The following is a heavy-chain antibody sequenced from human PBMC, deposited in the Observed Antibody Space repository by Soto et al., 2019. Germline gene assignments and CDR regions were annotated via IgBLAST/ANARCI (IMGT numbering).Heavy chain of an antibody. CDR2: ISVKNGNT. Sequence: QVQLEQSGDEVKKPGASVKVSCKASGYTFTNFGISWVRQAPGQGLEWMGWISVKNGNTKYAQSLQGRVSVTTDTSTNPADMELRSLRSDDTAVFYCGRAPQDYQLLGDPYFYMDVWGQGTTVIVSS. CDR3: GRAPQDYQLLGDPYFYMDV. J-gene: IGHJ6*03. D-gene: IGHD2-2*01. CDR1: GYTFTNFG. V-gene: IGHV1-18*01.